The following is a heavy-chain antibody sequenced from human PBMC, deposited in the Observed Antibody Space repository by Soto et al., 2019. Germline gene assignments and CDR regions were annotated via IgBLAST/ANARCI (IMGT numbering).Heavy chain of an antibody. CDR3: AKGVTIFGVVISHFDY. D-gene: IGHD3-3*01. Sequence: GGSLRLSCASSGFTFSSYAMSLVRQAPGKGLDWVSGITGSGGNTYYADSVKGRFTISRDNSKNTLYLQMNSLRAKDTAVYYCAKGVTIFGVVISHFDYWGQGILVTVSS. J-gene: IGHJ4*02. V-gene: IGHV3-23*01. CDR1: GFTFSSYA. CDR2: ITGSGGNT.